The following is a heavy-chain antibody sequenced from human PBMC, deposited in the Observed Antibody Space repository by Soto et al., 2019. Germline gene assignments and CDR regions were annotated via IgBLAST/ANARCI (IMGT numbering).Heavy chain of an antibody. D-gene: IGHD2-21*01. CDR1: GFTFSSYW. Sequence: GGSLRLSCAASGFTFSSYWMSWVRQAPGKGLEWVANIKQDGSEKYYVDSVKGRFTISRDNAKNSLYLQMNSLRAEDTAVYYCAIDFIIRRWPIFIDYRGPAPLVTVSS. CDR3: AIDFIIRRWPIFIDY. V-gene: IGHV3-7*01. J-gene: IGHJ4*02. CDR2: IKQDGSEK.